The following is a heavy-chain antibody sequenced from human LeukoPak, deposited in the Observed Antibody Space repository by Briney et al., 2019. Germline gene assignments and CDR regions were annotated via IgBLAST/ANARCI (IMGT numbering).Heavy chain of an antibody. V-gene: IGHV1-8*02. Sequence: GASVKVSCKASGYTFTSYGISWVRQAPGQGLEWMGWMNPNSGNTGYAQKFQGRVTMTRNTSISTAYMELSSLRSEDTAVYYCARGRSSNWFDPWGQGTLVTVSS. CDR1: GYTFTSYG. CDR3: ARGRSSNWFDP. D-gene: IGHD1-26*01. J-gene: IGHJ5*02. CDR2: MNPNSGNT.